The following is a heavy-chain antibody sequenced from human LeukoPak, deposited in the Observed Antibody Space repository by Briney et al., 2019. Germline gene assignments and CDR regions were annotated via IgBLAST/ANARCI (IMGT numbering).Heavy chain of an antibody. D-gene: IGHD3-9*01. CDR1: GGSFSGYY. Sequence: SETLSLTCAIYGGSFSGYYWSWIRQPPGKGLEWIGEINHSGSTNYNPSLKSRVTISVDTSKNQFSLKLSSVTAADTAVYYCATTGYSIDYWGQGTLVTVSS. CDR3: ATTGYSIDY. J-gene: IGHJ4*02. CDR2: INHSGST. V-gene: IGHV4-34*01.